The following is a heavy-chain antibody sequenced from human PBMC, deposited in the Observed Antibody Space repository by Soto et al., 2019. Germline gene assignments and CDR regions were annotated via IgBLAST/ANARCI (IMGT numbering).Heavy chain of an antibody. V-gene: IGHV1-2*04. D-gene: IGHD5-18*01. CDR2: INPNSGGT. Sequence: SVEGSFRASGYTFTGYYMHWVRQAPGQGLEWMGWINPNSGGTNYAQKFQGWVTMTRDTSISTAYMELSRLRSDDTAVYYCARDSGYSLGVSFDYWGQGTLVTVYS. CDR1: GYTFTGYY. J-gene: IGHJ4*02. CDR3: ARDSGYSLGVSFDY.